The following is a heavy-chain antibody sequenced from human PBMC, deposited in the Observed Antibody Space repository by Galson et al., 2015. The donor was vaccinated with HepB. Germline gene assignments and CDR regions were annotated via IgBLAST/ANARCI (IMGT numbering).Heavy chain of an antibody. CDR1: GFTFSSYS. CDR2: ISSSSSYI. V-gene: IGHV3-21*01. Sequence: SLRLSCAASGFTFSSYSMNWVRQAPGKGLEWVSSISSSSSYIYYADSVKGRFTISRDNAKNSLYLQMNSLRAEDTAVYYCARRGVGSSWYVDYWGQGTLVTVSS. CDR3: ARRGVGSSWYVDY. D-gene: IGHD6-13*01. J-gene: IGHJ4*02.